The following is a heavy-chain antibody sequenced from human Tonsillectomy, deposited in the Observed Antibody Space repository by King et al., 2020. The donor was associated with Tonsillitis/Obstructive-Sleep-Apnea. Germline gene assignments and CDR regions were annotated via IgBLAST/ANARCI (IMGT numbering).Heavy chain of an antibody. D-gene: IGHD5-12*01. J-gene: IGHJ6*03. Sequence: QLVQSGADVKKPGSSVKLSFKASGGTCSSYDISWVRQAPGHGLEWMVGIITIFGTANYAQKFHCRVTIIADESTSTAYMELSSLRSEDTAVYYCARSVATIDYYYYHYMDVWGKGTTVTVSS. V-gene: IGHV1-69*12. CDR2: IITIFGTA. CDR3: ARSVATIDYYYYHYMDV. CDR1: GGTCSSYD.